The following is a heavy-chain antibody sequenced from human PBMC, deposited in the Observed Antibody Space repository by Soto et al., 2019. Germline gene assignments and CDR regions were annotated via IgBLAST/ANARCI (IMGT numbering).Heavy chain of an antibody. CDR3: ARVWGGAFDF. CDR2: IYYSGST. CDR1: GGSISSYY. V-gene: IGHV4-59*01. D-gene: IGHD3-10*01. Sequence: SETLCLTCTVSGGSISSYYWSWIRQPPGKGLEWIGYIYYSGSTSYNPSLKSRVTISVDTSKNQFSLKLSSVTAADTAVYYCARVWGGAFDFWGQGTMVT. J-gene: IGHJ3*01.